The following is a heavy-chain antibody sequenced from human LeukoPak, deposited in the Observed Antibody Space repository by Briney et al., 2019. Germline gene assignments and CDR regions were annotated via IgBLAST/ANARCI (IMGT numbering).Heavy chain of an antibody. Sequence: ASVKVSCKASGYTFTSYDINWVRQATGQGPEWMGWMNPNSGNTGYAQKFQGRVTMTKNTSISTAYMEVSSLRSEDTAVYYCARGRGMATIGWFDPWGQGTLVTVSS. D-gene: IGHD5-24*01. CDR3: ARGRGMATIGWFDP. J-gene: IGHJ5*02. V-gene: IGHV1-8*01. CDR1: GYTFTSYD. CDR2: MNPNSGNT.